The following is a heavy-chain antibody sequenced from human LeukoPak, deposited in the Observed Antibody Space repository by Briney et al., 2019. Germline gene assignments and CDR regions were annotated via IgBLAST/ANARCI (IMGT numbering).Heavy chain of an antibody. CDR1: GYTFTSYY. D-gene: IGHD2-2*01. CDR3: ASSLGYCSSTSCYGHDWFDP. Sequence: ASVKVSCKASGYTFTSYYMHWVRQAPGQGLEWMGIINPSGGSTSYAQKFQGRVTMTRDMSPSTVYMELSSLRSEDTAVYYCASSLGYCSSTSCYGHDWFDPWGQGTLVTVSS. V-gene: IGHV1-46*01. CDR2: INPSGGST. J-gene: IGHJ5*02.